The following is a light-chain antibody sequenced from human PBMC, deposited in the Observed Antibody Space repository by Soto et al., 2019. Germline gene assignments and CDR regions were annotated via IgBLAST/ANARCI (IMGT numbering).Light chain of an antibody. CDR2: AAS. V-gene: IGKV3-20*01. CDR3: QQYGSSST. Sequence: EIVMTQSPATLSVSPGERATLSCRASQSVGGNLAWYQHRPGQAPRLLISAASTRATGVPDRFSGSGSGTDFTLTISRLEPEDFAVYYCQQYGSSSTFGQGTRLEIK. CDR1: QSVGGN. J-gene: IGKJ5*01.